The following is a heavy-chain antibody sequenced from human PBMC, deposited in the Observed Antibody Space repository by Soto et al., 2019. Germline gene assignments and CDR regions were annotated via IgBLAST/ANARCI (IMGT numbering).Heavy chain of an antibody. D-gene: IGHD2-15*01. CDR2: IIPLLGLT. CDR1: GDTFTTHT. J-gene: IGHJ6*03. CDR3: ARDQYCNAPTCFGCPDI. Sequence: QVQLLQSGAEVKKPGSSVRVSCHASGDTFTTHTITWVRQAPGQGLEWVGRIIPLLGLTDYAQTFQGRVVITAGKSTRTTYMVLSRLTFEDTALYYCARDQYCNAPTCFGCPDIWGTGTSVTVSS. V-gene: IGHV1-69*08.